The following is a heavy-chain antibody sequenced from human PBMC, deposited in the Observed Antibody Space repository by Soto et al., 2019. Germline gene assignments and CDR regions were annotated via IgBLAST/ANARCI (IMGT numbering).Heavy chain of an antibody. D-gene: IGHD6-19*01. CDR1: GFTFTTYG. V-gene: IGHV3-30*18. Sequence: QVQLVDSGGGVVQPGGSLSLSCAASGFTFTTYGIHWVRQAPGKGLEWVAVISSDGSKQYYTDSVKGRFTISRDNSKNTLYLQMNSLRAEDTAIYYCAKDGVGGAGQLWLVRFPDYWGQGTQVTVSS. J-gene: IGHJ4*02. CDR3: AKDGVGGAGQLWLVRFPDY. CDR2: ISSDGSKQ.